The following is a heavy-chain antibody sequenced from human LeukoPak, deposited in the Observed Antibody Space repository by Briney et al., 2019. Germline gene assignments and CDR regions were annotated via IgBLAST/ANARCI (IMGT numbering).Heavy chain of an antibody. D-gene: IGHD2-2*01. CDR2: VYYSGNT. CDR3: ARSSYRYCTSTSCSYNWFDP. CDR1: GGSVNNTSYY. V-gene: IGHV4-39*01. J-gene: IGHJ5*02. Sequence: SETLSLTCTVSGGSVNNTSYYWGWVRQPPGKGLEWIGSVYYSGNTYYNPSLESRVTISVDTSKNQFSLKLGSVTAADTAVYYCARSSYRYCTSTSCSYNWFDPWGQGTLVTVSS.